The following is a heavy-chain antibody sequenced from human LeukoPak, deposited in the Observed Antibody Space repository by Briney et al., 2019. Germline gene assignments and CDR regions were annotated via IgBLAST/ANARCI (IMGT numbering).Heavy chain of an antibody. CDR1: GFTFDDYA. D-gene: IGHD3-22*01. CDR3: ARSGSRDY. Sequence: GRSLRLSCAASGFTFDDYAMHWVRHAPGKGLEWVSGISWNSGSIGYADSVKGRFTISRDNAKNSLYLQMNSLRAEDTALYYCARSGSRDYWGQGTLVTVSS. V-gene: IGHV3-9*01. CDR2: ISWNSGSI. J-gene: IGHJ4*02.